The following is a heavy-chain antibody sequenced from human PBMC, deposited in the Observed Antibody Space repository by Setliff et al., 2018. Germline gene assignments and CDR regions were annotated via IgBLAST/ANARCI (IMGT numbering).Heavy chain of an antibody. J-gene: IGHJ4*02. CDR1: GGSISSSSYY. V-gene: IGHV4-39*07. CDR3: ARTLYDYDILTGPGYYFDY. Sequence: SEPLSLTCTVSGGSISSSSYYWGWIRQPPGKGLEWIGSIYYSGSTYYNPSLKSRVTISVDTSKNQFSLKLSSVTAADTAVYYCARTLYDYDILTGPGYYFDYWGQGTLVTVSS. D-gene: IGHD3-9*01. CDR2: IYYSGST.